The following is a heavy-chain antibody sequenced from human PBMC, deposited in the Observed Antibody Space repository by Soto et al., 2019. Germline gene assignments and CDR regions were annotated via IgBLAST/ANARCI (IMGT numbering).Heavy chain of an antibody. CDR2: IIPIFGTA. CDR3: VRDPGDFWSGSDGMDV. D-gene: IGHD3-3*01. Sequence: QVQLVQSGAEVKKPGSSVKVSCKASGGTFSSYAISWVRQAPGQGLEWMGGIIPIFGTANYAQKFQGRVTITADESTSKAYMELSSLRSEDTAVYYCVRDPGDFWSGSDGMDVWGQGTTVTVSS. CDR1: GGTFSSYA. V-gene: IGHV1-69*01. J-gene: IGHJ6*02.